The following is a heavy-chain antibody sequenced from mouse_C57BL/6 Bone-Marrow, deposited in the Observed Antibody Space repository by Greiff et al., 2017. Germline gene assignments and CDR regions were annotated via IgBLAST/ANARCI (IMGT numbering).Heavy chain of an antibody. J-gene: IGHJ2*01. Sequence: QVQLQQPGAELVKPGASVKLSCKASGYTFTSYWMHWVKQRPGQGLEWIGMIHPNSGSTNYNEKFKSKATLTVDKSSSTAYMQLSSLTSEDSAVYDCASPGGYEYAYYFDYWGQGTTLTVSS. D-gene: IGHD2-4*01. CDR3: ASPGGYEYAYYFDY. CDR1: GYTFTSYW. CDR2: IHPNSGST. V-gene: IGHV1-64*01.